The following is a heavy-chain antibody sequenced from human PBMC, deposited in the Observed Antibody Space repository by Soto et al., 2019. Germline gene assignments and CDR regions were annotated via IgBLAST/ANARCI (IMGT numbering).Heavy chain of an antibody. CDR2: INIDGXXX. D-gene: IGHD2-15*01. CDR1: GFTFSTYY. Sequence: EVHLVESGGGLVQPGGSLRLSCAASGFTFSTYYMHWVRQAPGKGLEWVSRINIDGXXXXXXXXXKGRFTIFRDNAKXXXXXXXXXLXXXXXXVYYCIKYGADWGQGTLVTVSS. J-gene: IGHJ4*02. V-gene: IGHV3-74*01. CDR3: IKYGAD.